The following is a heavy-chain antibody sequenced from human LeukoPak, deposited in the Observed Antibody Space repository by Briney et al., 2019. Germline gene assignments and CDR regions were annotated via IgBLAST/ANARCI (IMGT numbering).Heavy chain of an antibody. CDR1: GYTFTGYY. J-gene: IGHJ3*02. CDR2: INPNNGGT. D-gene: IGHD6-19*01. Sequence: ASVEVSCKASGYTFTGYYMHWVRQAPGQGLEWMGWINPNNGGTNYAQKFQGRVTMTRDTSISTAYMELSRLRSDDTAVYYCAASSGSGAFDIWGQGTMVTVSS. V-gene: IGHV1-2*02. CDR3: AASSGSGAFDI.